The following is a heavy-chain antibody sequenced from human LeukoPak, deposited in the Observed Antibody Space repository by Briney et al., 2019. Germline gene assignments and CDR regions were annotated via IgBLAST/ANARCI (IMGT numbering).Heavy chain of an antibody. CDR3: AVLTTVTTSH. V-gene: IGHV1-46*01. Sequence: ASVKVSCKASGYTFTSYYMHWVRQAPGQGLEWMGIINPSGGSTSYAQKFQGRVTITADKSTSTAYMELSSLRSEDTAVYYCAVLTTVTTSHWGQGTLVTVSS. D-gene: IGHD4-4*01. CDR1: GYTFTSYY. J-gene: IGHJ4*02. CDR2: INPSGGST.